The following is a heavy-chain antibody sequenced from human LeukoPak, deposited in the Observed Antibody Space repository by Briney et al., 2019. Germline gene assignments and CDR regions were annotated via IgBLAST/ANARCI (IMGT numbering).Heavy chain of an antibody. J-gene: IGHJ4*02. CDR2: INHSGST. Sequence: SETLSLTCAVYGGSFSGYYWSWIRQPPGKGVEWIGEINHSGSTNYNPSLKSRVTISVDTSKNQFSLKLSSVTAADTAVYYCARDHITMVRGGTGFDYWGQGTLVTVSS. CDR1: GGSFSGYY. CDR3: ARDHITMVRGGTGFDY. V-gene: IGHV4-34*01. D-gene: IGHD3-10*01.